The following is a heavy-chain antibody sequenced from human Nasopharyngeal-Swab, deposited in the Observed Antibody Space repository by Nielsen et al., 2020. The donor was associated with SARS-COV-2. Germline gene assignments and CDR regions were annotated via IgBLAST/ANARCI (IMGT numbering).Heavy chain of an antibody. V-gene: IGHV4-34*01. CDR1: GGSFSGYY. Sequence: GSLRLSCAVYGGSFSGYYWSWIRQPPGKGLEWIGEINHSGSTYYNPSLKSRVTISVDTSKNQFSLKLSSVTAADTAVYYCARRTEWVIFAFDIWGQGTMVTVSS. CDR3: ARRTEWVIFAFDI. D-gene: IGHD3-3*01. J-gene: IGHJ3*02. CDR2: INHSGST.